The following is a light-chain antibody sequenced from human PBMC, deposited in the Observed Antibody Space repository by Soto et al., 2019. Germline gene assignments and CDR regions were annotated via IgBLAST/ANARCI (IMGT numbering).Light chain of an antibody. V-gene: IGKV1-5*03. J-gene: IGKJ1*01. Sequence: DIQMTQSPSTLSASVGDRVTITCRASQSISNWLAWYQQKPGKAPKLLIYKASSLESGVPSRFSGSGSGTKLTLTINSLQPDDFATYYCQQYNSYSRTFGQGTKVEIK. CDR1: QSISNW. CDR2: KAS. CDR3: QQYNSYSRT.